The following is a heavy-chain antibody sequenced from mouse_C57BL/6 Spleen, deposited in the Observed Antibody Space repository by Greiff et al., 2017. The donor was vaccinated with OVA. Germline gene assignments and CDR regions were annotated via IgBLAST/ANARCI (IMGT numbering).Heavy chain of an antibody. CDR2: ISSGSSTI. CDR3: ASRPWDDWYFEV. Sequence: EVQGVESGGGLVKPGGSLKLSCAASGFPFSDYGMHWVRQAPEKGLEWVAYISSGSSTIYSADTVKGRFTISRDNAKNTLFLQRNSLRSEDTAMDYGASRPWDDWYFEVWGTGTTVTVSS. CDR1: GFPFSDYG. D-gene: IGHD4-1*01. J-gene: IGHJ1*03. V-gene: IGHV5-17*01.